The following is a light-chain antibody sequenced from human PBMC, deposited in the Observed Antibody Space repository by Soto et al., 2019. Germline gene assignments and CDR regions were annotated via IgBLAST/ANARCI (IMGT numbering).Light chain of an antibody. J-gene: IGLJ2*01. CDR1: SSNIGAGYD. CDR2: NNN. V-gene: IGLV1-40*01. Sequence: QSVLTQPPSVSGAPGQRVTISCTGTSSNIGAGYDVHWYQQLPGKAPKLLIYNNNNRPSGFPARFSASKSGSSASLAITGLQAEDEADYYCQSYDTSLSLSVFGGGTKVTVL. CDR3: QSYDTSLSLSV.